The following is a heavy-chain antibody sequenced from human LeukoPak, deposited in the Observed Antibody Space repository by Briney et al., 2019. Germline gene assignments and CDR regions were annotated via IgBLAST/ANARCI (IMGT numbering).Heavy chain of an antibody. D-gene: IGHD3-3*01. CDR2: IKQDGSEK. CDR1: GFTFSSYW. J-gene: IGHJ4*02. CDR3: ARDGYDFWSGTDY. Sequence: GGSLRLSCAASGFTFSSYWMTWVRQAPGRGLGWLANIKQDGSEKYYVDSVKGRFTISRDNAKNSLYLQMNSLRAEDTAVYYCARDGYDFWSGTDYWGQGTLVTVSS. V-gene: IGHV3-7*01.